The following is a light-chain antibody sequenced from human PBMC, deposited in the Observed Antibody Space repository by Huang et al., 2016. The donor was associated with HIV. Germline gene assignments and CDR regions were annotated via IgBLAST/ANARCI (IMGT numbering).Light chain of an antibody. CDR2: VAS. J-gene: IGKJ3*01. V-gene: IGKV3-20*01. CDR3: QQYDSSPRFT. CDR1: QSVSSKY. Sequence: EFVLTQSADTLSFSPRARPTLPRWASQSVSSKYLAWYQQKPGQAPRLLIYVASYRDTGIPDRFSGGGSAADFSLSISRLEPEDFAVYYCQQYDSSPRFTFGPGTRVDIK.